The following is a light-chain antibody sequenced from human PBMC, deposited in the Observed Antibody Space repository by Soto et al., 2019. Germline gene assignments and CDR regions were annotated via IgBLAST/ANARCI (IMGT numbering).Light chain of an antibody. CDR3: QQYKSFWT. CDR2: EAS. Sequence: DIQMTQSPSTLSASVGDRVTITCRSRQTITTWLAWYQQKPVKAPRLLIYEASSLESWVPSRFSGSGSGTEYTLTISSLQSEDFATYYCQQYKSFWTFGQGTKVDIK. CDR1: QTITTW. J-gene: IGKJ1*01. V-gene: IGKV1-5*01.